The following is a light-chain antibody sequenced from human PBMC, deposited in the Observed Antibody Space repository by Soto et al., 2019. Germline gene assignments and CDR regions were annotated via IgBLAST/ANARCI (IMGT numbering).Light chain of an antibody. CDR2: EVN. J-gene: IGLJ1*01. Sequence: QSALTQPASVSGSPGQSITFSCTGSNSDIGGSVYVSWYQQHPGKAPKLMIYEVNNRPSGLSSRFSGSKSGNTASLTISGLQTEDEASYYCTSFTGTSSQFVFGSGPKVTVL. CDR3: TSFTGTSSQFV. CDR1: NSDIGGSVY. V-gene: IGLV2-14*01.